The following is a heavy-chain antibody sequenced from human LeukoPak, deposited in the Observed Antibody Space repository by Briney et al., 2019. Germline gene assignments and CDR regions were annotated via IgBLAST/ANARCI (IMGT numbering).Heavy chain of an antibody. V-gene: IGHV4-59*01. CDR1: GGSISSYY. Sequence: SETLSLTCTVSGGSISSYYWGWIRQPPGKGLEWIGYIYYSGSTNYNPSLKSRVTISVDTSKNQFSLKLSSVTAADTAVYYCARDPAGRRVHYFDYWGQGTLVTVSS. CDR2: IYYSGST. CDR3: ARDPAGRRVHYFDY. D-gene: IGHD6-13*01. J-gene: IGHJ4*02.